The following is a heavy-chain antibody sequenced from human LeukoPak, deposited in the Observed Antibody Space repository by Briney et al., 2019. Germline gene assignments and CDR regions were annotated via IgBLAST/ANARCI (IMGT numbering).Heavy chain of an antibody. Sequence: GGSLRLSCAASGFTFSDHYMSWLRRAPGKGLEWLSHISVTGETSYKTLKGRCTISMDNGKSTLYLQMQSLRVEDTAIYYCARYSDSSNKIDYWGQGTLVTVSS. CDR2: ISVTGETS. V-gene: IGHV3-11*01. CDR1: GFTFSDHY. CDR3: ARYSDSSNKIDY. J-gene: IGHJ4*02. D-gene: IGHD1-26*01.